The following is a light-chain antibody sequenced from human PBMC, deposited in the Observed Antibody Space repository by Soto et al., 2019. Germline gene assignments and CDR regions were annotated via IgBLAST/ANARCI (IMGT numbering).Light chain of an antibody. CDR1: NIGSKS. CDR2: DDS. CDR3: QVWDSSSDHRGV. J-gene: IGLJ1*01. V-gene: IGLV3-21*02. Sequence: SYELTQPPSVSVAPGQTARITCGGNNIGSKSVHWYQQKPGQAPVLVVYDDSDRPSGIPERFSGSNSGNTATLTISRAEAGDEADYYCQVWDSSSDHRGVFGTGTKVTVL.